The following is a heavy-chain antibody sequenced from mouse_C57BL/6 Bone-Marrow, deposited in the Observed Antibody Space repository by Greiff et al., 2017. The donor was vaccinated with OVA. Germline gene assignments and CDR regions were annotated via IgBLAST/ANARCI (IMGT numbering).Heavy chain of an antibody. CDR2: IYPGDGDT. Sequence: VQLQQPGAELVKPGASVKISCKASGYAFSSSWMNWVKQRPGKGLEWIGRIYPGDGDTNYNGKFKGKATLTADKSSSTAYMQLSSLTSEDSAVYFCARTIYYGSSHWYFDVWGTGTTVTVSS. D-gene: IGHD1-1*01. CDR3: ARTIYYGSSHWYFDV. CDR1: GYAFSSSW. V-gene: IGHV1-82*01. J-gene: IGHJ1*03.